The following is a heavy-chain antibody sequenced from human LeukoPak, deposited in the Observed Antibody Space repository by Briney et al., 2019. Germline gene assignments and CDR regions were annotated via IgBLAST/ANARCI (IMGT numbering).Heavy chain of an antibody. J-gene: IGHJ4*02. V-gene: IGHV2-5*02. CDR2: IYWDDDK. CDR3: ALSLGATTVREFDY. Sequence: SGPTLLKPTQTLTLTCTFSGFSLSTSGVGVGWIRQPPGKALEWLALIYWDDDKRYSPSLKSRLTITKDTSKNQVVLTMTNMDPVDTATYYCALSLGATTVREFDYWGQGTLVTVSS. D-gene: IGHD1-26*01. CDR1: GFSLSTSGVG.